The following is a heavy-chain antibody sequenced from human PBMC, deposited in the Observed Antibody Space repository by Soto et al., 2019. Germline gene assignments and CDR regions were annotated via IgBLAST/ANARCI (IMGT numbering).Heavy chain of an antibody. Sequence: SGTLSLTSTVSGGSISRGGYYWSWIRQHPGKGLEWIGYIYYSGSTYYNPSLKCRVTISVDTSKNQFSLKLSSVTAADTAVYYCARAIAAAGTATFDIWGQGTMVTVSS. CDR2: IYYSGST. V-gene: IGHV4-31*03. J-gene: IGHJ3*02. D-gene: IGHD6-13*01. CDR3: ARAIAAAGTATFDI. CDR1: GGSISRGGYY.